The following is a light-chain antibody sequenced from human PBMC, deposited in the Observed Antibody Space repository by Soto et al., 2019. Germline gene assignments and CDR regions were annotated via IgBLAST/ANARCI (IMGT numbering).Light chain of an antibody. CDR3: QQRSNWPPT. J-gene: IGKJ1*01. CDR2: DAS. V-gene: IGKV3-11*01. CDR1: QSVSSY. Sequence: IVLTQSPATLSLSPGERPTLSCGASQSVSSYLAWYQQKPGQAPRLLIYDASNRATGIPARFSGSVSGTDFTLTISRLQPEDVAVYYGQQRSNWPPTFGLGTKVDIK.